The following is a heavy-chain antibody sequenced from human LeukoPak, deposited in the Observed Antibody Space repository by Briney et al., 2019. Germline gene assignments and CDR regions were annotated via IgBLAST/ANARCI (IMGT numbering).Heavy chain of an antibody. J-gene: IGHJ6*02. CDR3: AREHLRRDGYNLAYYYGMDV. D-gene: IGHD5-24*01. CDR1: GGSFSGYY. V-gene: IGHV4-34*01. Sequence: SETLSLTCAVYGGSFSGYYWSWIRQPPGKGLEWIGETNHSGSTNYNPSLKSRVTISVDTSKNQFSLKLSSVTAADTAVYYCAREHLRRDGYNLAYYYGMDVWGQGTTVTVSS. CDR2: TNHSGST.